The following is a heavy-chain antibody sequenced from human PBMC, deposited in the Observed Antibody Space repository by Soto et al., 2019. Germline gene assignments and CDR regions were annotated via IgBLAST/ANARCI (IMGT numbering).Heavy chain of an antibody. CDR3: SKSVCCISTSCYEGYYYGMDV. Sequence: GGSLRLSCAASGFTVSSNYMSWVRQAPGKGLEWVSAIYSGGSTYYADSVKGRFTISRDNSKNTLYLQMNSLRAEDTAVFYFSKSVCCISTSCYEGYYYGMDVWGQGTTVTVSS. V-gene: IGHV3-66*01. J-gene: IGHJ6*02. CDR1: GFTVSSNY. CDR2: IYSGGST. D-gene: IGHD2-2*01.